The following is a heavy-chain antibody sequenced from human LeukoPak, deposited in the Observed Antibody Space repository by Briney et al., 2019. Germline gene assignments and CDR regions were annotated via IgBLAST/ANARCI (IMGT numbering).Heavy chain of an antibody. J-gene: IGHJ4*02. CDR3: VKDQGECPGSRCYLRFLEY. Sequence: PGGSLRLSCAASGFNFSIYGMHWVRQAPGKGLERVTFGRYDQSATVYADSVQGRFAISRDNSKNTVYLQMNSLRVEDTALYFCVKDQGECPGSRCYLRFLEYWGQGTLVIVSS. CDR1: GFNFSIYG. D-gene: IGHD3-3*01. V-gene: IGHV3-30*02. CDR2: GRYDQSAT.